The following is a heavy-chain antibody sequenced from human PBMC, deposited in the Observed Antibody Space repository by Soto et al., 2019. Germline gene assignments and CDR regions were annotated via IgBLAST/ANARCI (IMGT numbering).Heavy chain of an antibody. CDR3: ARDTGPDTAMVGDYYYYGMDV. CDR2: INSDGSST. J-gene: IGHJ6*02. CDR1: GFTFSSYW. V-gene: IGHV3-74*01. D-gene: IGHD5-18*01. Sequence: GESLKISCAASGFTFSSYWMHWVRQAPGKGLVWVSRINSDGSSTSYADSVKGRFTISRDNAKNTLYLQMNSLRAEDTAVYYCARDTGPDTAMVGDYYYYGMDVWGQGTTVTVSS.